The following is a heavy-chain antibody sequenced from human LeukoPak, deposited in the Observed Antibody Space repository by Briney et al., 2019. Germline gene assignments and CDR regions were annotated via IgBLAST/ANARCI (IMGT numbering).Heavy chain of an antibody. CDR3: ARVLAAAGTQFDY. CDR2: ISTSGST. D-gene: IGHD6-13*01. Sequence: PSETLSLTCTVSGGSISTYYWSWIRQPAGKGLEWIGRISTSGSTNYNPSLNSRLTMSVDTSKHQFSLKLSSVTAADTAVYYCARVLAAAGTQFDYWGQGTLVTVSS. CDR1: GGSISTYY. V-gene: IGHV4-4*07. J-gene: IGHJ4*02.